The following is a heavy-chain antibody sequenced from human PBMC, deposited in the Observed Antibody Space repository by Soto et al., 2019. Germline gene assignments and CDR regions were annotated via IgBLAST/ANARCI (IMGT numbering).Heavy chain of an antibody. CDR3: ASYIWGSNSAFDI. J-gene: IGHJ3*02. Sequence: SETLSLTCSVSGGSPISTSYYWAWIRQPPGKGLEWIGSIFYGGTTFDNPSLKSRVTISVDTSKNQFYLRLNSVTAADTAVYYCASYIWGSNSAFDIWGQGTMVTVSS. CDR1: GGSPISTSYY. CDR2: IFYGGTT. D-gene: IGHD3-16*01. V-gene: IGHV4-39*01.